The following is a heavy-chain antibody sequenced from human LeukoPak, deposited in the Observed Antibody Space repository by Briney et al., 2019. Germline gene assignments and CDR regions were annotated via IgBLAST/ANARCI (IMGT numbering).Heavy chain of an antibody. V-gene: IGHV3-64*01. CDR3: ARRTSATVTFDY. D-gene: IGHD4-17*01. CDR1: GFTFSSYW. J-gene: IGHJ4*02. Sequence: PGGSLRLSCAASGFTFSSYWMHWVRQAPGKGLEYVSAISSNGGSTYYANSVKGRFTISRDNSKNTLYLQMGSLRAEDMAVYYCARRTSATVTFDYWGQGTLVTVSS. CDR2: ISSNGGST.